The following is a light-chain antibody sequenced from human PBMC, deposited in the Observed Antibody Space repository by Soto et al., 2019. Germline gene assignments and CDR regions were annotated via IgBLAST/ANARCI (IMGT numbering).Light chain of an antibody. Sequence: THLASGPGAPSEALRIPYNRNSKDVGNYNYVSWYQQHPGKAPKLMIYDVSNRPSGVSNRFSGSKSGNTASLTISGLQPEDEADYYCNSYTSSSTYVFRTRTKVTVL. CDR1: SKDVGNYNY. CDR2: DVS. CDR3: NSYTSSSTYV. V-gene: IGLV2-14*03. J-gene: IGLJ1*01.